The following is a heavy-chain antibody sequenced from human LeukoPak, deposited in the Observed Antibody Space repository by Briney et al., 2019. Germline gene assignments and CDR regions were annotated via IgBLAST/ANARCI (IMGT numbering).Heavy chain of an antibody. Sequence: PGGSLRLSCAASGFTFSSYAMTWGRQAPGKGLEWVSAISGSGGSTYYADSVKGRFTISRDNSKNTLYLQMNSLRAEDTAVYYCAKGGDIVVVPAATGFDYWGQRTVVTVSS. V-gene: IGHV3-23*01. J-gene: IGHJ4*02. CDR3: AKGGDIVVVPAATGFDY. D-gene: IGHD2-2*01. CDR1: GFTFSSYA. CDR2: ISGSGGST.